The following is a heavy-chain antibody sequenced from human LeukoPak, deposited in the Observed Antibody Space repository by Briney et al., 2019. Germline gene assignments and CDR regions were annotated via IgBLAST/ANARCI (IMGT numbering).Heavy chain of an antibody. J-gene: IGHJ4*02. D-gene: IGHD3-16*01. CDR3: ARVFPGGAAVYYFDY. CDR1: GGSISSYY. CDR2: IHYTGST. Sequence: SETLSLTCTVSGGSISSYYWSWIRQSPGKGLECIGYIHYTGSTNYNPSLKSRVTISVDTSKNQFSLKLSSVTAADTAVYYCARVFPGGAAVYYFDYWGQGTLVTVSS. V-gene: IGHV4-59*01.